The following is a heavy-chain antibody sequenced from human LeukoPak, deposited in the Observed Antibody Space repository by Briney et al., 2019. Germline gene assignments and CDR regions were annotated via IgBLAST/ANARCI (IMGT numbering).Heavy chain of an antibody. CDR2: IIPIFGTA. Sequence: SVKVSCKASGGTFSSYAISWVRQAPGQGLEWMGGIIPIFGTANYAQKFQGRVTITADKSTSTAYMELSRLRSDDTAVYYCARSRYDSSGYPGYWGQGTLVTVSS. CDR1: GGTFSSYA. V-gene: IGHV1-69*06. D-gene: IGHD3-22*01. CDR3: ARSRYDSSGYPGY. J-gene: IGHJ4*02.